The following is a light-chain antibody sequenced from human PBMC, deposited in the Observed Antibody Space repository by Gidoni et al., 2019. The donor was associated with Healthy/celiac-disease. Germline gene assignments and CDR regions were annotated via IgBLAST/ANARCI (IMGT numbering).Light chain of an antibody. CDR2: MAF. V-gene: IGKV1-5*03. CDR1: QRISSW. CDR3: QQYNSYSWT. J-gene: IGKJ1*01. Sequence: DIQMTQSPSTLSASVGDRVTITCRASQRISSWLAWYQQKPGNAPKRLIYMAFSLESGVPSRFSGGVSGTEFSLTISSLQPDDFSTYYCQQYNSYSWTFGQGTKVEIK.